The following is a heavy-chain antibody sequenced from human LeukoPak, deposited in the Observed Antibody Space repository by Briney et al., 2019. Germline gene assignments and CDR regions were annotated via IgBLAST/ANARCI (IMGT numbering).Heavy chain of an antibody. D-gene: IGHD6-6*01. CDR1: GDSISSSPSY. Sequence: SETLSLTCTVSGDSISSSPSYWGWIRQPPGKGLEWIGSIYYSGSTYYKPSLKSRVTISVDTSKNQFSVKLSSVTAADTAVYYCARLGIAARHYYYYGMDVWGQGTTVTVSS. CDR3: ARLGIAARHYYYYGMDV. CDR2: IYYSGST. J-gene: IGHJ6*02. V-gene: IGHV4-39*01.